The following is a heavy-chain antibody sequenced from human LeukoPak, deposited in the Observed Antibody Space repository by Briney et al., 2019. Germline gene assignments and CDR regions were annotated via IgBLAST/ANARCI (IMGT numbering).Heavy chain of an antibody. V-gene: IGHV4-59*12. D-gene: IGHD6-19*01. CDR1: GGSISSYY. Sequence: SETLSLTCTVSGGSISSYYWSWIRQPPGKGLEWIGYIYYSGSTNYNPSLKSRVTMSVDTSKNQFSLKLSSVTAADTAVYYCARAPEGIAVAGTYFDYWGQGTLVTVSS. J-gene: IGHJ4*02. CDR3: ARAPEGIAVAGTYFDY. CDR2: IYYSGST.